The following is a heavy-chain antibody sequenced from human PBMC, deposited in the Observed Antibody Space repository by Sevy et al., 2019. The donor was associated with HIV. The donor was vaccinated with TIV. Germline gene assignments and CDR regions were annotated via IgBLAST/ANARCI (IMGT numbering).Heavy chain of an antibody. Sequence: GGSLRLSCAASGFTFSSYAMHWVRQAPDKGLEWVAVISYDGSNKYYTDSVKGRFTISRDNSKTTLYLQMNSLRAEDTAVYYCARGIVVVVAAGPWNYWGQGTLVTVSS. CDR2: ISYDGSNK. V-gene: IGHV3-30-3*01. D-gene: IGHD2-15*01. CDR3: ARGIVVVVAAGPWNY. CDR1: GFTFSSYA. J-gene: IGHJ4*02.